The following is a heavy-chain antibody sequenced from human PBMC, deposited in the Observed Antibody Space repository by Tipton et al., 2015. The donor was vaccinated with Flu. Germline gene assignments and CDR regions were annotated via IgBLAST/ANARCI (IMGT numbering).Heavy chain of an antibody. J-gene: IGHJ3*02. CDR2: IYTSGST. CDR3: ASPLLWGGAGYYAFDI. D-gene: IGHD3-16*01. Sequence: TLSLTCTVSGGSISSGSYYWSWIRQPAGKGLEWIGRIYTSGSTNYNPSLKSRVTISVDTSKTQFSLKLSSVTAADTAVYYCASPLLWGGAGYYAFDIWVQGTMVTVSS. V-gene: IGHV4-61*02. CDR1: GGSISSGSYY.